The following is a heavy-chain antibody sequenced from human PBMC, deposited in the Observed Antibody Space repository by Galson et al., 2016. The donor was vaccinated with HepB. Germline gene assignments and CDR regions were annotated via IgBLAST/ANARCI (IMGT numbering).Heavy chain of an antibody. J-gene: IGHJ5*02. V-gene: IGHV3-11*04. CDR3: ARGEEGNWGDDSFDP. D-gene: IGHD3-16*01. Sequence: SLRLSCAVSGFTFNDCYMSWIRRAPGKGLEWVSYISKDGGAIYYADSVEGRFTISRDNARNSLHLQMNSLRAEDTAVYYCARGEEGNWGDDSFDPGGQGTLVTVSS. CDR2: ISKDGGAI. CDR1: GFTFNDCY.